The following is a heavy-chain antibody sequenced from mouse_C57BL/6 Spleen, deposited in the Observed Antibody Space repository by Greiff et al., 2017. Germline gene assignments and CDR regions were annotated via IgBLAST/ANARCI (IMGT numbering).Heavy chain of an antibody. CDR3: ARHYGNYSYAMDY. CDR1: GFSFSSYG. CDR2: ISSGGSYT. V-gene: IGHV5-6*01. D-gene: IGHD2-1*01. J-gene: IGHJ4*01. Sequence: EVQVVESGGDLVKPGGSLKLSCAASGFSFSSYGMSWVRQTPDKRLEWVATISSGGSYTYYPDSVKGRFTISRDNAKNTLYLQMSSLKSEDTAMYYCARHYGNYSYAMDYWGQGTSVTVSS.